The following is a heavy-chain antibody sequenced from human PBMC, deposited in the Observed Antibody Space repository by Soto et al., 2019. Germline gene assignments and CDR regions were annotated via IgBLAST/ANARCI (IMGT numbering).Heavy chain of an antibody. CDR2: IIPIFGTA. J-gene: IGHJ1*01. CDR3: ARALGDCSGGSCYGEYFQH. D-gene: IGHD2-15*01. Sequence: VKPSSEAPRGANSSYSLSSVQHAPEQGLEWMGGIIPIFGTANYAQKFQGRVTITADESTSTAYMELSSLRSEDTAVYYCARALGDCSGGSCYGEYFQHRRQRTLVTVSS. V-gene: IGHV1-69*13. CDR1: RGANSSYS.